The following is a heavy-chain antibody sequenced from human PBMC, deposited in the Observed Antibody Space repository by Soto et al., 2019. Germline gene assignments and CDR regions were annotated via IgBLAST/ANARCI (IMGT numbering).Heavy chain of an antibody. D-gene: IGHD4-17*01. CDR2: IKSKTDGGTT. Sequence: GSLRLSCAASGFTFSNAWMSWVRQAPGKGLEWVGRIKSKTDGGTTDYAAPVKGRFTISRDDSKNTLYLQMNSLKTEDTAVYYCTTDRGYGDLYSFDYWGQGTLVTVSS. J-gene: IGHJ4*02. CDR1: GFTFSNAW. V-gene: IGHV3-15*01. CDR3: TTDRGYGDLYSFDY.